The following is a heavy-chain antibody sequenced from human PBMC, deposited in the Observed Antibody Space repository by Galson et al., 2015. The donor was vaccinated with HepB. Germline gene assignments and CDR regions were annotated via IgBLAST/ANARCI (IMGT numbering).Heavy chain of an antibody. J-gene: IGHJ4*02. V-gene: IGHV1-2*04. CDR1: GYTFTGYY. CDR3: ARQEDPYDSSGYYYGGYFDY. Sequence: SVKVSCKASGYTFTGYYMHWVRQAPGQGLEWMGWINPNSGGTNYAQKFQGWVTMTRDTSISTAYMELSRLRSDDTAVYYCARQEDPYDSSGYYYGGYFDYWGQGTLVTVSS. CDR2: INPNSGGT. D-gene: IGHD3-22*01.